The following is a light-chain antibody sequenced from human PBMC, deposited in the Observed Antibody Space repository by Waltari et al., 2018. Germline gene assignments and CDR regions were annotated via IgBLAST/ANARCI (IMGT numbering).Light chain of an antibody. CDR1: QSVFYSSNNNNY. V-gene: IGKV4-1*01. CDR3: HQYYSTPPT. Sequence: DIVMSQSPDSLAVSLGARATIHCKSSQSVFYSSNNNNYLAWYQQKPGQPPKLLIYWASTRESGVPDRFSGSGSGTDFTLTISSLQAEDVAVYYCHQYYSTPPTFGQGTKLEIK. J-gene: IGKJ2*01. CDR2: WAS.